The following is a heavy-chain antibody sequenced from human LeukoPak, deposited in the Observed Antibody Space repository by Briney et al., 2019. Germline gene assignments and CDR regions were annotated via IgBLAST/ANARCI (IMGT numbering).Heavy chain of an antibody. CDR2: ISSSSSYI. CDR3: ARESVVVPAANYYGMDV. Sequence: GGSLRLSCAASGFIFSSYSMNLVRQAPGKVLEWVSSISSSSSYIYYTDSVKGRFTISRDNAKNSLYLQMNSLRAEDTAVYYCARESVVVPAANYYGMDVWGKGTTVTVSS. V-gene: IGHV3-21*01. J-gene: IGHJ6*04. D-gene: IGHD2-2*01. CDR1: GFIFSSYS.